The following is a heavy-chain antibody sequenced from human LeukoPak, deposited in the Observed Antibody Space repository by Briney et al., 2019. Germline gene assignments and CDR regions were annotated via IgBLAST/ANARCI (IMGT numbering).Heavy chain of an antibody. CDR1: GFTFDDYA. Sequence: GGSLRLSCAASGFTFDDYAMHWVRQAPGKGLEWVSGISWNSGSIGYADSVKGRFTISRDNAKNSLYLQMNSLRAEDMALYYCAKDIAAAGTVPYFDYWGQGTLVTVSS. V-gene: IGHV3-9*03. CDR3: AKDIAAAGTVPYFDY. D-gene: IGHD6-13*01. CDR2: ISWNSGSI. J-gene: IGHJ4*02.